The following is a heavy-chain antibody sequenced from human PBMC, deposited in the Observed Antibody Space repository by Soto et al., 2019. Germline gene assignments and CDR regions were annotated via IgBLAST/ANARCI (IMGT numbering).Heavy chain of an antibody. Sequence: QVQLVESGGGVAQPGRSLRLSCAASGFSFSTYGMHWVRQAPGKGLEWVAVIWYDGSNKYYADSVKGRFTISRDNSKNTLYLQMNSLSADDTAVYYCARDDCSGGRCYPDYWGQGTLVMVFS. CDR3: ARDDCSGGRCYPDY. D-gene: IGHD2-15*01. J-gene: IGHJ4*02. CDR1: GFSFSTYG. V-gene: IGHV3-33*01. CDR2: IWYDGSNK.